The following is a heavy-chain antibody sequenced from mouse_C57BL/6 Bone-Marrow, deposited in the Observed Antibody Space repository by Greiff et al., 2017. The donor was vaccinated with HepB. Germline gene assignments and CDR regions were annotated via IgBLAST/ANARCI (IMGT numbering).Heavy chain of an antibody. V-gene: IGHV10-1*01. CDR1: GFSFNTYA. D-gene: IGHD2-4*01. CDR2: IRSKSNNYAT. CDR3: GRHDDYDYDGFAY. J-gene: IGHJ3*01. Sequence: GGGLVQPKGSLKLSCAASGFSFNTYAMHWDRQAPGKGLVWAARIRSKSNNYATYYPDSVKDRFTISRDDSGIMLYLQRNNLKTEDTAMYYCGRHDDYDYDGFAYWGQGTLVTVSA.